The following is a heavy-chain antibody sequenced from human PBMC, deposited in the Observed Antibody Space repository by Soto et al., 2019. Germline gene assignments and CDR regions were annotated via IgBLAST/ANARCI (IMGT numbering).Heavy chain of an antibody. CDR2: INHSGSA. D-gene: IGHD3-10*01. CDR3: ARVAYRFAGKAYYYYGMDV. Sequence: SETLSLTCAVYGESFSGHIWTWIRQTPGKGLQWIGQINHSGSASYNPSLKSRVTISVHTSNSQFSLELSSVTAADTAVYYCARVAYRFAGKAYYYYGMDVWGQGTTVTVSS. J-gene: IGHJ6*02. CDR1: GESFSGHI. V-gene: IGHV4-34*01.